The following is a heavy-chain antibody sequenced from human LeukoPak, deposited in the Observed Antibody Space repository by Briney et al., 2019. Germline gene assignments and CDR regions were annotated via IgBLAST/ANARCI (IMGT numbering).Heavy chain of an antibody. CDR3: ARRAMESGYSYGYFAFDI. Sequence: PGGSLRLSCAASGFTFSSYAMHWVRQAPGKGLEWVAVISYNGSNKYYADSVEGRFTISRDNSKNTLYLQMNSLRAEDTAVYYCARRAMESGYSYGYFAFDIWGQGTMVTVSS. CDR1: GFTFSSYA. CDR2: ISYNGSNK. J-gene: IGHJ3*02. V-gene: IGHV3-30-3*01. D-gene: IGHD5-18*01.